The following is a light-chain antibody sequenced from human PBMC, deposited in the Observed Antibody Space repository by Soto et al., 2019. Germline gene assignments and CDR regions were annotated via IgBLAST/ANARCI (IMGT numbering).Light chain of an antibody. J-gene: IGLJ1*01. Sequence: QSVLTQPASVSGSPGQSITISCTGTSSDVGGYNFVSWYQQHPGNAPKLMISDVSNRPSGVSNRFSGSKSGNTASLTISGLQAEDEADYYCSSYTSSSTSYVFGTGTKVTVL. V-gene: IGLV2-14*03. CDR2: DVS. CDR1: SSDVGGYNF. CDR3: SSYTSSSTSYV.